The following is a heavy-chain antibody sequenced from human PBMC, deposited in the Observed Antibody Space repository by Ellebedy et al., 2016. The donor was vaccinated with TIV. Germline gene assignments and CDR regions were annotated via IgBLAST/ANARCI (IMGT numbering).Heavy chain of an antibody. D-gene: IGHD3-3*01. J-gene: IGHJ2*01. Sequence: AASVKVSCKASGGTFSSYAISWVRQAPGQGLEWMGGIITIFGTANYAQKFQGRVTITADKSTSTAYMELSSLRSEDTAVYYCARAGLRFLEWGYFDLWGRGTLVTVSS. CDR1: GGTFSSYA. V-gene: IGHV1-69*06. CDR2: IITIFGTA. CDR3: ARAGLRFLEWGYFDL.